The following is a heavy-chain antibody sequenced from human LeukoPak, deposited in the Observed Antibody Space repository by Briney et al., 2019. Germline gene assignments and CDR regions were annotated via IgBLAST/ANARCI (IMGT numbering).Heavy chain of an antibody. D-gene: IGHD4-17*01. Sequence: SETLSLTCTVSGYSISSGYYWGWIRQPPGKGLEWIGSIYHSGSTYYNPSLKSRVTISVDTSKNQFSLKLSSVTAADTAVYYCARGEQDYGDYVFDYWGQGTLVTVSS. J-gene: IGHJ4*02. CDR3: ARGEQDYGDYVFDY. CDR2: IYHSGST. V-gene: IGHV4-38-2*02. CDR1: GYSISSGYY.